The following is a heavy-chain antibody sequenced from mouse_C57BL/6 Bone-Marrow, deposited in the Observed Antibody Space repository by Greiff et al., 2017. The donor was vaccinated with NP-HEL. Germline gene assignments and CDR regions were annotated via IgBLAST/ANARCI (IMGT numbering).Heavy chain of an antibody. CDR1: GYTFTDYY. Sequence: EVQLQQSGPELVKPGASVKISCKASGYTFTDYYMNWVKQSHGKSLEWIGDINPNNGGTSYNQKFKGKATLTVDKSSSTAYMELRSLTSEDSAVYYCARPGAPYYYAFYWGQGTTLTVSS. CDR2: INPNNGGT. V-gene: IGHV1-26*01. J-gene: IGHJ2*01. D-gene: IGHD1-1*01. CDR3: ARPGAPYYYAFY.